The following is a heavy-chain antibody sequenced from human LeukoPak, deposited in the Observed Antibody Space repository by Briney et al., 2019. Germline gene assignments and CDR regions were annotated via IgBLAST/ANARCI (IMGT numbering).Heavy chain of an antibody. CDR1: GFTFSSYW. J-gene: IGHJ6*03. D-gene: IGHD6-13*01. CDR2: IKQDGSEK. V-gene: IGHV3-7*01. Sequence: GGSLRLSCAASGFTFSSYWMSWVRQAPGKGLEWVASIKQDGSEKYYVDSVKGRFTISRDNAKNSLYLQMNSLRAEDTAVYYCARVKSSSWYYYYYYMDVWGKGTTVTVSS. CDR3: ARVKSSSWYYYYYYMDV.